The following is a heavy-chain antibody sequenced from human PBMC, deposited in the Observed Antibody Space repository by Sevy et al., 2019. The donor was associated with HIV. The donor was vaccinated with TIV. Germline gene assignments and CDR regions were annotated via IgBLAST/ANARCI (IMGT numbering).Heavy chain of an antibody. J-gene: IGHJ4*02. D-gene: IGHD4-17*01. Sequence: GGSLRLSCAASGFTFSSYEMNWVRQAPGKGLEWVSYISNSGTTIAYSYSVKGRFTISRDNARNSPYLQMNSLRAEDTAVYYCARDLPPSATTVAHFDCWGQGTLVTVSS. CDR2: ISNSGTTI. V-gene: IGHV3-48*03. CDR1: GFTFSSYE. CDR3: ARDLPPSATTVAHFDC.